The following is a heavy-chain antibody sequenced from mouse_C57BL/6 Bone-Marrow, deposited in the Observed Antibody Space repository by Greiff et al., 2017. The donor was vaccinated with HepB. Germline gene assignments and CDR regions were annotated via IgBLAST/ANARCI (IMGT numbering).Heavy chain of an antibody. CDR2: IYPRSGNT. V-gene: IGHV1-81*01. J-gene: IGHJ2*01. D-gene: IGHD1-1*01. CDR3: ARCPLIYYYGYFDY. Sequence: QVQLQQSGAELARPGASVKLSCKASGYTFTSYGISWVKQRTGKGLEWIGEIYPRSGNTYYNEKVKGKATLTADKSSSTAYMELRRLTSEDSAVYFCARCPLIYYYGYFDYWGQGTTLTVSS. CDR1: GYTFTSYG.